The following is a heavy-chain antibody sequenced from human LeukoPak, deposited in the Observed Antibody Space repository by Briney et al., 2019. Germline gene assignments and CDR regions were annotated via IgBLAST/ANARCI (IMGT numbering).Heavy chain of an antibody. CDR2: ISSSSSYI. CDR3: ARNVDFRSCYDYYYYYGMDV. Sequence: PGGSLGLSCAASGFTFSSYSMNWVRQAPGKGLEWVSSISSSSSYIYYADSVKGRFTISRDNAKNSLYLQMNSLRAEDTAVYYCARNVDFRSCYDYYYYYGMDVWGQGTTVTVSS. J-gene: IGHJ6*02. V-gene: IGHV3-21*01. D-gene: IGHD5-12*01. CDR1: GFTFSSYS.